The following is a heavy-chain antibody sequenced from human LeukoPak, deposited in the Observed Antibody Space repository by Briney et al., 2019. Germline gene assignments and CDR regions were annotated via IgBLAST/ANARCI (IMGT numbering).Heavy chain of an antibody. J-gene: IGHJ3*02. CDR1: GGSFSGYY. D-gene: IGHD3-22*01. Sequence: SETLSLTCAVYGGSFSGYYWSWIRQPPGKGLEWIGYIYYSGSTNYNPSLKSRVTISVDTSKNQFSLKLSSVTAADTAVYYCARDQVVRYYDSSGYYSGAFDIWGQGTMVTVSS. CDR2: IYYSGST. V-gene: IGHV4-59*01. CDR3: ARDQVVRYYDSSGYYSGAFDI.